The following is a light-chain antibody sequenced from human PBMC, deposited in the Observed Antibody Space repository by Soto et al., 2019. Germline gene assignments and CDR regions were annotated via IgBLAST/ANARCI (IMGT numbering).Light chain of an antibody. Sequence: DIVLTQSPATLSLSPGERATLSCRASRSVSGALAWYQQKPGQAPRLLIYDAFIRATGIPARFSGSGSGTDFTLTISSLEPEDFAVYYCQQYAGSPRTFGQGTKVEVK. CDR1: RSVSGA. CDR2: DAF. CDR3: QQYAGSPRT. J-gene: IGKJ1*01. V-gene: IGKV3-11*01.